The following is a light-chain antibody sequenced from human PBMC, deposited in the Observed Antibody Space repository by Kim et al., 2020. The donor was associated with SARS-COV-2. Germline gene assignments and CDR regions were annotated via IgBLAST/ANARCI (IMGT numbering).Light chain of an antibody. CDR2: RDK. CDR3: QVWDSRTVV. V-gene: IGLV3-9*01. J-gene: IGLJ2*01. Sequence: SVALEQPATIPCGGNNIENKNVHWYHQRPGQAPVLVMYRDKKRPSGIPERLSGSNSGNTATLTISRVEAGDEGDYYCQVWDSRTVVFGGGTKLAVL. CDR1: NIENKN.